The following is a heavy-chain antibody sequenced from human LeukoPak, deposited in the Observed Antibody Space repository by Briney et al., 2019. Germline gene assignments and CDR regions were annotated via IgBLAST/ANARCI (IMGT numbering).Heavy chain of an antibody. Sequence: SETLSLTCTVSGGSISGYSWSWIRQPPGKGLEWVGYTHYSGSSNYNPSLKSRVTISVDTSKNQFSLKVSSVTAADTAVYYCARCGRNNRGYYYMEDWGKGTTVTVS. J-gene: IGHJ6*03. V-gene: IGHV4-59*01. CDR2: THYSGSS. CDR1: GGSISGYS. CDR3: ARCGRNNRGYYYMED. D-gene: IGHD2/OR15-2a*01.